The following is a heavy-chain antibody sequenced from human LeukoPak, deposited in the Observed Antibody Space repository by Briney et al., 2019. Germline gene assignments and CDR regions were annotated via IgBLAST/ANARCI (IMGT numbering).Heavy chain of an antibody. Sequence: RASVKVSCKASGYTFTTYSIHWVRQAPGQGLEWTGMINPIDGSTRYAQTLQGRVTMTRDMSTSTVYMELSSLRSEDTAVYYCARENSEYYDILTGYSSLGYWGQGTLVTVSS. CDR2: INPIDGST. V-gene: IGHV1-46*04. J-gene: IGHJ4*02. D-gene: IGHD3-9*01. CDR1: GYTFTTYS. CDR3: ARENSEYYDILTGYSSLGY.